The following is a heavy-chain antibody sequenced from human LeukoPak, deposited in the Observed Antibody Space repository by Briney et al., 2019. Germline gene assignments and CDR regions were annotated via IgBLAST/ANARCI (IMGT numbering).Heavy chain of an antibody. CDR2: INHSGST. Sequence: GSLRLSCAASGVIFSNYWMHWVRQAPGKGLEWIGEINHSGSTNYNPSLKSRVTISVDTSKNQFSLKLSSVTAAGTAVYYCARRGYSYGLWGQGTLVTVSS. CDR3: ARRGYSYGL. CDR1: GVIFSNYW. V-gene: IGHV4-34*01. D-gene: IGHD5-18*01. J-gene: IGHJ4*02.